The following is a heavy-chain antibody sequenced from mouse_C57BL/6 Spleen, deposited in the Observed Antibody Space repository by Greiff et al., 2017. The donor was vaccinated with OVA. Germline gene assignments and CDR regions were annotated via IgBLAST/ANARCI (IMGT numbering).Heavy chain of an antibody. CDR2: IHPNSGST. V-gene: IGHV1-64*01. Sequence: VQLQQPGAELVKPGASVKLSCKASGYTFTSYWMHWVKQRPGQGLEWIGMIHPNSGSTNYNEKFKSKATLTVDKSSSTAYMQLSSLTSEDSAVYYCARRAYDGGGFDYWGQGTTLTVSS. D-gene: IGHD2-12*01. J-gene: IGHJ2*01. CDR3: ARRAYDGGGFDY. CDR1: GYTFTSYW.